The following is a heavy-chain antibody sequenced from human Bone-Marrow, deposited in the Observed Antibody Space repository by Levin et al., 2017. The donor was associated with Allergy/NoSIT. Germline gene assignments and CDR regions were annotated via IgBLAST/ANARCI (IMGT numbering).Heavy chain of an antibody. CDR1: GYSFTSYW. Sequence: RGESLKISCKGSGYSFTSYWIGWVRQMPGKGLEWMGIIYPGDSDTRYSPSFQGQVTISADKSISTAYLQWSSLKASDTAMYYCARFGEYSSSSGYYGMDVWGQGTTVTVSS. J-gene: IGHJ6*02. CDR2: IYPGDSDT. V-gene: IGHV5-51*01. D-gene: IGHD6-6*01. CDR3: ARFGEYSSSSGYYGMDV.